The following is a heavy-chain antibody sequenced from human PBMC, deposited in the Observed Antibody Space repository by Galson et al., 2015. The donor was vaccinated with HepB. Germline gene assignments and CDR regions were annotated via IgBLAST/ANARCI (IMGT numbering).Heavy chain of an antibody. D-gene: IGHD4-11*01. V-gene: IGHV3-21*01. CDR2: ISSSSSYI. J-gene: IGHJ4*02. Sequence: SLRLSCAASGFTFSSYSMNWVRQAPGKGLEWVSSISSSSSYIYYADSVKGRFTISRDNAKNSLYLQMNSLRAEDTAVYYCARGVVTTFDHFDYWGQGTLVTVSS. CDR1: GFTFSSYS. CDR3: ARGVVTTFDHFDY.